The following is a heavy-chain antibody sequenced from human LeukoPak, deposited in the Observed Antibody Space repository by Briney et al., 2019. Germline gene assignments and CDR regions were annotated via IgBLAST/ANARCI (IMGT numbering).Heavy chain of an antibody. V-gene: IGHV4-59*01. J-gene: IGHJ3*02. CDR2: IYYSGST. CDR1: GGSISSYY. D-gene: IGHD2-8*01. CDR3: ARVQWGTYAFDI. Sequence: PSETLSLTCTVSGGSISSYYWNWIRQPPGKGLEWIGYIYYSGSTNYNPSLKSRVTISVDTSKNQFSLKLSSVTAADTAVYYCARVQWGTYAFDIWGQGTMVTVSS.